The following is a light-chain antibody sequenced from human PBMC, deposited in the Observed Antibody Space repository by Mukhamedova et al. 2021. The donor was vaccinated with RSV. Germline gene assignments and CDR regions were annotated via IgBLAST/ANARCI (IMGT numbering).Light chain of an antibody. CDR2: DTS. J-gene: IGLJ2*01. CDR3: LLTYGGGRRF. V-gene: IGLV7-46*01. Sequence: FQQRPGQAPKTLIYDTSNTHSWTPARFSGSLLGGKAALTLSSAQAEDEAEYYCLLTYGGGRRFFGGGTKLTVV.